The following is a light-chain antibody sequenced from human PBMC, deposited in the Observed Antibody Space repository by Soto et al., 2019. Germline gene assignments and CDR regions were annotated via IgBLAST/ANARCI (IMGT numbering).Light chain of an antibody. CDR2: DVT. J-gene: IGLJ1*01. Sequence: QSVLTQPASVSGSPGQSITISCPGTSSDVGGYNSVSWYQQHPGKAPKLILYDVTDRPSGVSYRFSGSKSGNTASLTISGLQAADEADYFCSSFTSSMTNVFGSGTKLTVL. CDR1: SSDVGGYNS. CDR3: SSFTSSMTNV. V-gene: IGLV2-14*01.